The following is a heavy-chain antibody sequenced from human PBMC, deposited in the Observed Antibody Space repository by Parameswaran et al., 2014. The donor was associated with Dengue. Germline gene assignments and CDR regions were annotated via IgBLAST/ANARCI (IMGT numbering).Heavy chain of an antibody. V-gene: IGHV4-39*07. CDR3: ARRYYDSSGYYLNAYFDH. D-gene: IGHD3-22*01. CDR2: IHYSGST. CDR1: GGAITRRGYY. J-gene: IGHJ4*02. Sequence: ASETLSLTCSVSGGAITRRGYYWGLDPPVPRKGLEWIGNIHYSGSTYYNPSLKSRVTISLDTSKNQFSLKLNSVTAADTAVYYCARRYYDSSGYYLNAYFDHWGPGNPGHRLL.